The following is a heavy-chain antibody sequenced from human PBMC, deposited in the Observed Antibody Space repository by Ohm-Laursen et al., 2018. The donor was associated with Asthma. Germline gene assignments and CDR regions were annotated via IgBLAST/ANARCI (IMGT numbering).Heavy chain of an antibody. CDR3: AAAVGYCSGGVCYYHLDN. V-gene: IGHV3-30-3*01. Sequence: SLRLSCAASGFTFSSYAMHWVRQAPGKGLEWVAVISYDGSNKYYADSVKGRFTISRDNSKNTLYLQMNSLKTEDTAVYFCAAAVGYCSGGVCYYHLDNWGQGTLVTVSS. CDR2: ISYDGSNK. D-gene: IGHD2-15*01. CDR1: GFTFSSYA. J-gene: IGHJ4*02.